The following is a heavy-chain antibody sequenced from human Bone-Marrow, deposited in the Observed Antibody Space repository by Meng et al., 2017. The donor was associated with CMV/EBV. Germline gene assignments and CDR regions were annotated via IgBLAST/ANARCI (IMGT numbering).Heavy chain of an antibody. J-gene: IGHJ4*02. V-gene: IGHV3-7*01. Sequence: GGSLRLSCGVSGIIFSSHWMGWVRQAPGKGLEWVANIMDDGSGKYYVDSVKGRFTISRDNAKNSVYLQMNSLRAEDTAVYHCGRWGVMGGIDYWGQGNLVTVSS. D-gene: IGHD3-16*01. CDR3: GRWGVMGGIDY. CDR2: IMDDGSGK. CDR1: GIIFSSHW.